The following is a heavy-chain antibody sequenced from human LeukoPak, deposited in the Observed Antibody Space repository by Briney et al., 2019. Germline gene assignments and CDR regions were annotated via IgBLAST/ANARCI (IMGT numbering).Heavy chain of an antibody. CDR1: GYTFTSYG. CDR3: ARVPAAAGIDY. D-gene: IGHD6-13*01. V-gene: IGHV1-18*01. J-gene: IGHJ4*02. CDR2: ISAYNGNT. Sequence: ASVKVSRKASGYTFTSYGISWVRQALGQGLEWMGWISAYNGNTNYAQKLQGRVTMTTDTSTSTAYMELRSLRSDDTAVYYCARVPAAAGIDYWGQGTLVTVSS.